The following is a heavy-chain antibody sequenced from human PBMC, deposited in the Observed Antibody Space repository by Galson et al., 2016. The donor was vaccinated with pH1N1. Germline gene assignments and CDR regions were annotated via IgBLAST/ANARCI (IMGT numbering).Heavy chain of an antibody. V-gene: IGHV3-7*01. D-gene: IGHD2-2*02. CDR1: GFTFSAYW. CDR3: MDVAIPR. Sequence: SLRLSCAASGFTFSAYWMTWVRQAPGKGLEWVANIDQGGSKKNYVDSVKGRFTISRDNAKNSLYLRMNSLRADDTAVYFCMDVAIPRWGQGTLVTVSP. J-gene: IGHJ4*02. CDR2: IDQGGSKK.